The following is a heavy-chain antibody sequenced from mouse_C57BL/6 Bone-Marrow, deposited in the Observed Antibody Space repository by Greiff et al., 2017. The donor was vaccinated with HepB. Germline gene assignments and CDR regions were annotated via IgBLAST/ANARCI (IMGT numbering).Heavy chain of an antibody. CDR1: GYTFTSYW. Sequence: QVQLQQPRAELVKPGASVKLSCKASGYTFTSYWMHWVKQRPGRGLEWIGRIDPNSGGTKYNEKFKSKATLTVDKPSSTAYMQLSSLTSEDSAVYYCARRDGYFPYWYFDVWGTGTTVTVSS. D-gene: IGHD2-3*01. CDR2: IDPNSGGT. J-gene: IGHJ1*03. V-gene: IGHV1-72*01. CDR3: ARRDGYFPYWYFDV.